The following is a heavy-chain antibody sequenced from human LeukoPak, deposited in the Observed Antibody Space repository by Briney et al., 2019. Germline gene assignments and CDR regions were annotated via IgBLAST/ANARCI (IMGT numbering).Heavy chain of an antibody. D-gene: IGHD3-10*01. CDR3: ARTPMVRSANWGYGMDV. J-gene: IGHJ6*02. V-gene: IGHV4-4*07. Sequence: SETLSLTCTVSGGSISSYYWSWIRQPAGKGLEWIGRIYTSGSTNYNPSLKSRVTMSVDTSKNQFSLKVSSVTAADSAVYCCARTPMVRSANWGYGMDVWGQGTTVTVSS. CDR2: IYTSGST. CDR1: GGSISSYY.